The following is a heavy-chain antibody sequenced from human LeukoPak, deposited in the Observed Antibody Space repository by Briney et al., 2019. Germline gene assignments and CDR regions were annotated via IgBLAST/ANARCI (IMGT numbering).Heavy chain of an antibody. CDR3: ARDIYGGHDY. CDR1: GFTFSNYW. J-gene: IGHJ4*02. CDR2: INQDGSEK. Sequence: GGSLRLSCAASGFTFSNYWMSWVGQAPGKGLEWVANINQDGSEKSYVDSVEGRFTISRDNAKKSLYLHVNSLRAEDTAVYYCARDIYGGHDYWGQGTLLTVSS. D-gene: IGHD2-21*01. V-gene: IGHV3-7*04.